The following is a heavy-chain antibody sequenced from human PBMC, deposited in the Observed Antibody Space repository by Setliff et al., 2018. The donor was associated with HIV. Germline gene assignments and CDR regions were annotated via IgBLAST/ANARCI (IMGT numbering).Heavy chain of an antibody. Sequence: ASVKVSCKASGYTFAAYYIHWLRQAPGQGLEWMGWINPGSGDTNYAQKFQGRVTMTSDTSTRTVYMELSSLTSDDTAVYYCARDRPGDGGNYQIDYWGQGTLVTVSS. CDR2: INPGSGDT. D-gene: IGHD4-4*01. CDR3: ARDRPGDGGNYQIDY. J-gene: IGHJ4*02. CDR1: GYTFAAYY. V-gene: IGHV1-2*02.